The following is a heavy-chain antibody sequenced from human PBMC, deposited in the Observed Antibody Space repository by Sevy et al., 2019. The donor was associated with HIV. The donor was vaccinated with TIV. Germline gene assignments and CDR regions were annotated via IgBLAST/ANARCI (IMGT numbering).Heavy chain of an antibody. CDR1: GGSISSYY. V-gene: IGHV4-59*13. Sequence: SETLSLTCTVSGGSISSYYWSWIRQPPGKGLEWIGYIYYSGSTNYNPSLKSRVTISVDTSKNQFSLKLSSVTAADTAVYYCARGSGSYADYFDYWGQGTPVTVSS. J-gene: IGHJ4*02. D-gene: IGHD1-26*01. CDR2: IYYSGST. CDR3: ARGSGSYADYFDY.